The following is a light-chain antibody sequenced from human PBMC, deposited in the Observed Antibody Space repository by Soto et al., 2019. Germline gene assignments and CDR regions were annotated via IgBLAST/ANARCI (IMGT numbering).Light chain of an antibody. V-gene: IGLV3-21*04. CDR3: QVWDSTSDHVI. CDR2: YES. Sequence: SYELTQPPSVSVAPGKTARITCGGNNIESKSVHWYQQKPGQAPVVIFYESDRPSGLPERFSGSNSGNTATLTISRVEGGDEADYYCQVWDSTSDHVIFGGGTKLTVL. J-gene: IGLJ2*01. CDR1: NIESKS.